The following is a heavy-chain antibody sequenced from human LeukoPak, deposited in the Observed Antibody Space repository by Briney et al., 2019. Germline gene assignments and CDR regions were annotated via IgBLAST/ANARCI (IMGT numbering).Heavy chain of an antibody. CDR1: GFTFTSYW. D-gene: IGHD1-1*01. CDR3: ARVRYNYGMTGYYYYMDV. V-gene: IGHV3-7*02. Sequence: GGSLKLSCTAAGFTFTSYWMTWVRPLPGKGLEWVANIKEDGSENSYVDSVKGRFSISRDHSEKSVYLQMNRLRPEDTAVYYCARVRYNYGMTGYYYYMDVWGKGTTVTVSS. CDR2: IKEDGSEN. J-gene: IGHJ6*03.